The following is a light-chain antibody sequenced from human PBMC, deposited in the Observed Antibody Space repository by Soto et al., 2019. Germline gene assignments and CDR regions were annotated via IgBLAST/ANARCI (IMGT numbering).Light chain of an antibody. CDR1: LSVSSH. CDR3: QHYNSYPEA. J-gene: IGKJ1*01. Sequence: DIHMTQSPSSLSASVGYIFPVTCRASLSVSSHLNWYQQKPGKAPKLLIYAASSLQSGVPSRLRGSGYGTELTITISSMQTDDFETYYCQHYNSYPEAFGQGTKVDI. CDR2: AAS. V-gene: IGKV1-17*01.